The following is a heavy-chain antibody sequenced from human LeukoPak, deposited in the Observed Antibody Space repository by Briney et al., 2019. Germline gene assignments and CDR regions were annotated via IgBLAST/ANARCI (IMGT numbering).Heavy chain of an antibody. Sequence: PGRSLRLSCAASGFTFCSYGMHWVRQAPGKGLEWVAVIWYDGSNEYYADSVKGRFTISGDNSKNTLYLQMNSLRAEDTAVYYCAKAIGGDYGYFDLWGRGTLVTVSS. D-gene: IGHD4-17*01. CDR2: IWYDGSNE. CDR1: GFTFCSYG. J-gene: IGHJ2*01. V-gene: IGHV3-33*06. CDR3: AKAIGGDYGYFDL.